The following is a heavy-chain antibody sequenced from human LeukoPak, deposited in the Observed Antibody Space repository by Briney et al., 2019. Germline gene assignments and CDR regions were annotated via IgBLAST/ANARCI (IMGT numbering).Heavy chain of an antibody. J-gene: IGHJ4*02. D-gene: IGHD6-6*01. CDR2: ISSSSSTI. CDR1: GFTFSSYS. CDR3: ARLDSSSWGMGDY. V-gene: IGHV3-48*01. Sequence: GGSLRLSCAASGFTFSSYSMNGVRQAPGKGREWVSYISSSSSTIYYADSVKGRFTISRDNAKNSLYLQMNSLRAEDTAVYYCARLDSSSWGMGDYWGQGTLVTVSS.